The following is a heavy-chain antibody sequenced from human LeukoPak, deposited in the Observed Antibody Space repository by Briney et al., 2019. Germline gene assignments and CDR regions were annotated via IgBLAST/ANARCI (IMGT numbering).Heavy chain of an antibody. CDR1: GYTFTSYG. CDR3: ARGRHYDSSGYADRVDY. CDR2: ISAYNGNT. V-gene: IGHV1-18*01. D-gene: IGHD3-22*01. J-gene: IGHJ4*02. Sequence: ASVKVSCKASGYTFTSYGISWVRQAPGQGLEWMGWISAYNGNTNYAQKPQGRVTMTTDTSTSTAYMELRSLRSDDTAVYYCARGRHYDSSGYADRVDYWGQGTLVTVSS.